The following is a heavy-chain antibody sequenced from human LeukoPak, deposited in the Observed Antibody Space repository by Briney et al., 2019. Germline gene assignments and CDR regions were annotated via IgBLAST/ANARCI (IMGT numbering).Heavy chain of an antibody. Sequence: KASETLSLACTVSGGSISSYYWSWIRQPPGKGLEWIGYIYYSGSTNYNPSLKSRVTISVDTSKNQFSLKLSSVTAADTAVYYCARDVGYSSGCFDYWGQGTLVTVSS. CDR2: IYYSGST. V-gene: IGHV4-59*01. D-gene: IGHD6-19*01. CDR1: GGSISSYY. CDR3: ARDVGYSSGCFDY. J-gene: IGHJ4*02.